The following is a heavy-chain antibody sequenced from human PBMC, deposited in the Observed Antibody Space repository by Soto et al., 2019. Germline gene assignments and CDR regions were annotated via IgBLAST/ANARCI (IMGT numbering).Heavy chain of an antibody. CDR2: ISGSGGST. V-gene: IGHV3-23*01. J-gene: IGHJ4*02. Sequence: SRGAAEVCSSSYAMSWDSQAPGKGLEWVSAISGSGGSTYYADSVKGRFTISRDNSKNTLYLQMNSLRAEDTAVYYCAKEGGSSGVFAYWGQGTLVPVSS. CDR1: EVCSSSYA. CDR3: AKEGGSSGVFAY. D-gene: IGHD6-25*01.